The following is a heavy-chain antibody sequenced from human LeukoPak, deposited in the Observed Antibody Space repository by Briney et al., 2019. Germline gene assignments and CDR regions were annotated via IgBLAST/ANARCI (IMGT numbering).Heavy chain of an antibody. V-gene: IGHV3-23*01. CDR2: IHGSGVST. Sequence: PGGSLRLSCAASGFTFSNYAMSWVRQAPGEGLEWVSTIHGSGVSTYYADSVKGRFTISRDNSKNTLYLQMNSLRAEDTAVYFCANPIYSGDYDQFDYWGQGTLVTVSS. D-gene: IGHD4-17*01. CDR1: GFTFSNYA. J-gene: IGHJ4*02. CDR3: ANPIYSGDYDQFDY.